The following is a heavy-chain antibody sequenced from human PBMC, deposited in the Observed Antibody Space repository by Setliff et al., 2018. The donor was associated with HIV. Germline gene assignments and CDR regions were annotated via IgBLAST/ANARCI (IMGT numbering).Heavy chain of an antibody. CDR1: GGSISSGGYY. CDR3: ARNSKNWNYPVEYYDYYMDV. V-gene: IGHV4-31*03. CDR2: IHYSGST. D-gene: IGHD1-7*01. J-gene: IGHJ6*03. Sequence: SETLSLTCTVSGGSISSGGYYWSWIRQHPGKGLEWIGYIHYSGSTYFNPALKSRVTISLDTSKNQFSLKVSSMTAADTAVYYCARNSKNWNYPVEYYDYYMDVWGTGTTVTVSS.